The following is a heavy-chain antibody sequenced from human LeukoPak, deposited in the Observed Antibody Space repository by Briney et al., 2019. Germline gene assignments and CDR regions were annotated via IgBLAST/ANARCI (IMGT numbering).Heavy chain of an antibody. CDR2: ITGSGTGT. D-gene: IGHD1-1*01. V-gene: IGHV3-23*01. CDR3: ARMGKGTLDY. CDR1: GFTFSSDA. Sequence: GGSLRLSCAASGFTFSSDAMSWVRQAPGKGLEWVSAITGSGTGTYYADSVKGRFTISRDDSKNTLYLQMNSLRAEDTAVYCCARMGKGTLDYWGQGTLVTVSS. J-gene: IGHJ4*02.